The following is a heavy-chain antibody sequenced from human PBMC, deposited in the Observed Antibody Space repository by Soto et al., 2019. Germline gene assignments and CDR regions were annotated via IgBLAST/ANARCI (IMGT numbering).Heavy chain of an antibody. V-gene: IGHV4-30-4*01. J-gene: IGHJ5*02. CDR1: GGSISSGDYY. Sequence: QVQLQESGPGLVKPSQTLSLTCTVSGGSISSGDYYWSWIRQPPGKGLEWIGYIYYSGSTYYNPSLKSRVAXXAXPSKNQFSLKLSSVTAADTAVYYCARERPDGARLDPWGQGTLVTVSS. D-gene: IGHD6-6*01. CDR3: ARERPDGARLDP. CDR2: IYYSGST.